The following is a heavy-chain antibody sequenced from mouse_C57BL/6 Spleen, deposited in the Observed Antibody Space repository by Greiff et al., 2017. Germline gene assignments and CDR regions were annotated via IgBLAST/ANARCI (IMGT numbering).Heavy chain of an antibody. CDR1: GYTFTSYG. J-gene: IGHJ4*01. V-gene: IGHV1-81*01. Sequence: QVHVKQSGAELARPGASVKLSCKASGYTFTSYGISWVKQRTGQGLEWIGKIYPRSGNTYYNEKFKGKATLTADKSSSTAYMELRSLTSEDSAVYFCARWGVYYYGSRDGSYAMDYWGQGTSVTVSS. CDR3: ARWGVYYYGSRDGSYAMDY. CDR2: IYPRSGNT. D-gene: IGHD1-1*01.